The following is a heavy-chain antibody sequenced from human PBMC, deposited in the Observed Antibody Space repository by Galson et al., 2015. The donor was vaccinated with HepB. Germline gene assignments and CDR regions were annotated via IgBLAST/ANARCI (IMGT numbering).Heavy chain of an antibody. CDR1: GGSINSYY. Sequence: ETLSLTCTVSGGSINSYYWTWIRQSPGKGLEWVGYVFYRASTDYNPSLKSRATISVDPSKNQFSLKLTSVTAEDTAVYYCARVSRNSSGSYHRRGAFDIWGQGTVVTVSS. CDR2: VFYRAST. CDR3: ARVSRNSSGSYHRRGAFDI. D-gene: IGHD3-22*01. V-gene: IGHV4-59*01. J-gene: IGHJ3*02.